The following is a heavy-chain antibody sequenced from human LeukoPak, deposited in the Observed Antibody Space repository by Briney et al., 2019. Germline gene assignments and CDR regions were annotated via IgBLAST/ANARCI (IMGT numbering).Heavy chain of an antibody. CDR1: GYTFTGYY. CDR2: INPNSGGT. V-gene: IGHV1-2*04. CDR3: ARGFLYYDSSGAYDY. Sequence: ASVKVSCTASGYTFTGYYMHWVRQAPGQGLEWMGWINPNSGGTNYAQKFQGWVTMTRDTSISTAYMELSRLRSDDTAVYYCARGFLYYDSSGAYDYWGQGTLVTVSS. D-gene: IGHD3-22*01. J-gene: IGHJ4*02.